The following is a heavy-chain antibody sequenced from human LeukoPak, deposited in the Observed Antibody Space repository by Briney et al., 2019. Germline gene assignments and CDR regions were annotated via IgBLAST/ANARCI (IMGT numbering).Heavy chain of an antibody. CDR1: GASITNTSLSNTGYF. CDR3: ARDVSSTFDY. V-gene: IGHV4-39*07. Sequence: PSETLSLTCAISGASITNTSLSNTGYFWGWIRQPPGKGLQWIGSIYHTGSTYYSPSLKSRVTISVDTSKNQFSLKLSSVTAADTAVYYCARDVSSTFDYWGQGTLVTVSS. J-gene: IGHJ4*02. D-gene: IGHD2-8*01. CDR2: IYHTGST.